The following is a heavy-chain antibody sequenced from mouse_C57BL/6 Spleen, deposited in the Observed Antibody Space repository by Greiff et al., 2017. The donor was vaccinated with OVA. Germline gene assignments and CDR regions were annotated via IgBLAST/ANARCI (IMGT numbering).Heavy chain of an antibody. CDR2: IHPSDSDT. CDR3: AIDRDDYDLYAMDY. V-gene: IGHV1-74*01. Sequence: QVQLQQPGAELVKPGASVKVSCKASGYTFTSYWMHWVNQRPGQGLEWIGRIHPSDSDTNYTQKFKGKATLTVDKSSSTAYMQLSSLTSEDSAVYDGAIDRDDYDLYAMDYWGQGTSVTVSS. CDR1: GYTFTSYW. D-gene: IGHD2-4*01. J-gene: IGHJ4*01.